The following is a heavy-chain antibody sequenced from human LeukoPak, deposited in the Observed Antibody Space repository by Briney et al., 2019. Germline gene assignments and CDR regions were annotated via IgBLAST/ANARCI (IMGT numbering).Heavy chain of an antibody. Sequence: GGSLRLSCAASGFTFSIYAMHWVRQAPGKGLEWVAFISSDGSNKYYADSVKGRFTISRDNSKNTLYLQMNSLRAEDTAVYYCVRRDIVVVTATDAFDIWGQGTMVTVSS. J-gene: IGHJ3*02. V-gene: IGHV3-30-3*01. CDR2: ISSDGSNK. CDR3: VRRDIVVVTATDAFDI. CDR1: GFTFSIYA. D-gene: IGHD2-21*02.